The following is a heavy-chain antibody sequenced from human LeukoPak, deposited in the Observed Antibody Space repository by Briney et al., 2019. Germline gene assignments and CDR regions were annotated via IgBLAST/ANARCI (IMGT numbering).Heavy chain of an antibody. CDR1: GASISDYY. D-gene: IGHD7-27*01. V-gene: IGHV4-59*01. CDR2: IYYSGTT. Sequence: PSETLSLTCSGSGASISDYYWSWIRQPPGKRLEWIGNIYYSGTTKYNPSLKSRVTISADTSKNQFSLKLSSVTAADTAVYYCARGWGSGPPGYWGQGTLVTVSS. J-gene: IGHJ4*02. CDR3: ARGWGSGPPGY.